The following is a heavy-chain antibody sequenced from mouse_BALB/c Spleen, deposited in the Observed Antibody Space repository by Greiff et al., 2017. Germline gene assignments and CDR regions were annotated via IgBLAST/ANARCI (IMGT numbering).Heavy chain of an antibody. CDR3: ARGSTEFAY. J-gene: IGHJ3*01. D-gene: IGHD1-1*01. CDR1: GFTFSDYY. Sequence: EVKLVESGGGLVKPGGSLKLSCAASGFTFSDYYMYWVRQTPEKRLEWVATISDGGSYTYYPDSVKGRFTISRDNAKNNLYLQLSSLKSEDTAMYYCARGSTEFAYWGQGTLVTVSA. CDR2: ISDGGSYT. V-gene: IGHV5-4*02.